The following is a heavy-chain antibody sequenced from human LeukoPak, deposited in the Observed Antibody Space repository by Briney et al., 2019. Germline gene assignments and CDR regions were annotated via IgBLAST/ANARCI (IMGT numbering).Heavy chain of an antibody. J-gene: IGHJ4*02. CDR2: IYGGGGT. D-gene: IGHD3-22*01. Sequence: GGSLRLSCAASGFTVSNNYMAWVRQAPGKGLEWVSVIYGGGGTYYADSVKGRFTISRDNSKNTLYLQMNSLRAEDTAVYYCARDENYYDSSGSRGWGQGTLVTVSS. CDR1: GFTVSNNY. CDR3: ARDENYYDSSGSRG. V-gene: IGHV3-53*01.